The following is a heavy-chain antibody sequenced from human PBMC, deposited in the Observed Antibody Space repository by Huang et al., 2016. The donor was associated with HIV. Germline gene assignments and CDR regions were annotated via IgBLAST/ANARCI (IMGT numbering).Heavy chain of an antibody. CDR3: AREVMISFGGPFDP. CDR1: GGSFSGYY. CDR2: INHSGST. J-gene: IGHJ5*02. D-gene: IGHD3-16*01. Sequence: QVQLQQWGAGLLKPSETLSLTCAVYGGSFSGYYWNWIRQSPGKGLEWIGQINHSGSTNYNPSFESRVTISVDTSKNQCSLKLTSLTAADTAVYYCAREVMISFGGPFDPWGHGNLVTISS. V-gene: IGHV4-34*01.